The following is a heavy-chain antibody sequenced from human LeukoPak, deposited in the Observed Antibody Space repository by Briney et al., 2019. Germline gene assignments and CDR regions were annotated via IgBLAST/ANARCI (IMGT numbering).Heavy chain of an antibody. CDR1: GFTFSSYW. V-gene: IGHV3-21*01. Sequence: GGSLRLSCAASGFTFSSYWMHWVRQAPGKGLEWVSSISSSSSYIYYADSVKGRFTISRDNAKNSLYLQMNSLRAEDTAVYYCATIFGVVITPMDVWGQGTTVTVSS. CDR3: ATIFGVVITPMDV. CDR2: ISSSSSYI. D-gene: IGHD3-3*01. J-gene: IGHJ6*02.